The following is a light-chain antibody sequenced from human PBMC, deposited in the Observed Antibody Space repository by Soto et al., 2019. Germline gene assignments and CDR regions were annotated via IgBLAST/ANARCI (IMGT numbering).Light chain of an antibody. CDR3: QQYGNSLLT. Sequence: EIVLTQSPGTLSLSPGERATLSCRASESVRSRYLAWYQQKAGQAPRLLIYGASNRANGIPDRFSGSESGTDFTLTISRLEPEDFAVYYCQQYGNSLLTFGGGTKVEIK. J-gene: IGKJ4*01. CDR1: ESVRSRY. V-gene: IGKV3-20*01. CDR2: GAS.